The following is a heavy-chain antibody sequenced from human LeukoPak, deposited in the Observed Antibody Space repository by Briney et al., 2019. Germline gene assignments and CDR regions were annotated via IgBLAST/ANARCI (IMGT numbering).Heavy chain of an antibody. Sequence: GGSLRPSCAASGFTFDDYGMSWVRQAPGKGLEWVSGINWNGGSTGYADSVKGRFTISRDNAKNSLYLQMNSLRAEDTALYYCARARQQLVRRGFDYWGQGTLVTVSS. D-gene: IGHD6-13*01. CDR2: INWNGGST. CDR1: GFTFDDYG. CDR3: ARARQQLVRRGFDY. J-gene: IGHJ4*02. V-gene: IGHV3-20*04.